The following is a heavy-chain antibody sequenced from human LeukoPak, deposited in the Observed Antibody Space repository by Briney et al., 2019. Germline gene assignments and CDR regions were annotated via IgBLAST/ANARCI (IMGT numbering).Heavy chain of an antibody. CDR2: IYYSGST. CDR1: GGSISSSSYY. D-gene: IGHD2-2*01. J-gene: IGHJ6*03. Sequence: SETLSLTRTVSGGSISSSSYYWGWIRQPPGKGLEWIGSIYYSGSTYYNPSLKSRVTISVDTSKNQFSLKLSSVTAADTAVYYCARGLVVPAAIQVYYYYYMDVWGKGTTVTVSS. V-gene: IGHV4-39*07. CDR3: ARGLVVPAAIQVYYYYYMDV.